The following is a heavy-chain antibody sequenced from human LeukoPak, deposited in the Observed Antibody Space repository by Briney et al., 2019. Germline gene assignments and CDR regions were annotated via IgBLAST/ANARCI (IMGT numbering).Heavy chain of an antibody. Sequence: GGSLRLSCSATGFTFSSYAMHWVRQAPGKGLEYVSAISSNGGSTYYADSVNGRFTISIANSKTTLYLQMSCLRPDGTAVYYCVNDGVYAPRDYVMDVWGQGTTVTVSS. D-gene: IGHD2-8*01. CDR2: ISSNGGST. J-gene: IGHJ6*02. V-gene: IGHV3-64D*06. CDR3: VNDGVYAPRDYVMDV. CDR1: GFTFSSYA.